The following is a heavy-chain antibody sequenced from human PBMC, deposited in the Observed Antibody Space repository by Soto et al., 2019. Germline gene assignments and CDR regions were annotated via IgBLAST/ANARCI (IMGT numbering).Heavy chain of an antibody. Sequence: ASVKVSCKASGYTFTGYYMHWVRQAPGQGLEWMGWINPNSGGTNYAQKFQGWVTMTRDTSISTAYMELSRLRSDDTAVYYCAREAVFGPSWDYYYYMDVWGKGTTVTVSS. D-gene: IGHD1-20*01. CDR3: AREAVFGPSWDYYYYMDV. J-gene: IGHJ6*03. CDR1: GYTFTGYY. V-gene: IGHV1-2*04. CDR2: INPNSGGT.